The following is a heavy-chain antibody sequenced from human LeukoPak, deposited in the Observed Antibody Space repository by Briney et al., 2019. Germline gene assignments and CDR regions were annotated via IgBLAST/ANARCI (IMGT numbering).Heavy chain of an antibody. CDR1: GKTLSDLS. J-gene: IGHJ4*02. CDR3: ARGSRYQLLGVDY. CDR2: SDPEDGER. D-gene: IGHD2-2*01. Sequence: ASVKVSCKVSGKTLSDLSIHWLRQPPGKGLEWLGGSDPEDGERIYAQMFQGRVTMTRDTSISTAYMELSRLRSDDTAVYYCARGSRYQLLGVDYWGQGTLVTVSS. V-gene: IGHV1-24*01.